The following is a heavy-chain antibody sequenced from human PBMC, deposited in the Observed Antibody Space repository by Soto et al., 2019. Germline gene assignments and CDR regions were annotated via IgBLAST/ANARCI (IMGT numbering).Heavy chain of an antibody. CDR2: IIPIFDKA. J-gene: IGHJ5*02. CDR3: VRAGIYSDYFTGAQDP. Sequence: QVQLVQSGAEVKKPGSSVKVSCKGSGATFTSYGVIWVRQAPGQGLEWMGGIIPIFDKANYARKFQARLTITADKSTSTAFMELRSLRSEDTAVYYCVRAGIYSDYFTGAQDPWGQGTLVTVSS. D-gene: IGHD4-17*01. CDR1: GATFTSYG. V-gene: IGHV1-69*06.